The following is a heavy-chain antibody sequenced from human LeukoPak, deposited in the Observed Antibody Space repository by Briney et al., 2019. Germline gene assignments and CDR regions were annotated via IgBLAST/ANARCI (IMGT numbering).Heavy chain of an antibody. J-gene: IGHJ5*02. V-gene: IGHV4-4*07. CDR3: ARDREYCSGGSCYSNFDP. Sequence: PSETLSLTCTVSGGSISSYYWSWIRQPAGKGLEWIGRIYTSGSTNYNPSLKSRVTISVDKSKNQFSLKLSSVTAADTAVYYRARDREYCSGGSCYSNFDPWGQGTLVTVSS. D-gene: IGHD2-15*01. CDR1: GGSISSYY. CDR2: IYTSGST.